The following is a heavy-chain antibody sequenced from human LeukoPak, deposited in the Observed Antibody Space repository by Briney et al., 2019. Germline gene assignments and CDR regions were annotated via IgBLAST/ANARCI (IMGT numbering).Heavy chain of an antibody. CDR2: TKPDGSAE. J-gene: IGHJ4*02. V-gene: IGHV3-7*01. CDR1: GFSLRNYW. Sequence: TGGSLRLSCAASGFSLRNYWLGWVRQAPGKGLEWVANTKPDGSAEYYADSVRGRFTASRDNANNLLYLQMNRLRAEDTAVYYCARDGGLHTNFDYWGQGTLLTVSS. CDR3: ARDGGLHTNFDY. D-gene: IGHD2-15*01.